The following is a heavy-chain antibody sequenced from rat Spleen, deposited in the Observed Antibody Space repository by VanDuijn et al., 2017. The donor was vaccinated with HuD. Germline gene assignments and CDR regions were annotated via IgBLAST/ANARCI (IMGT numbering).Heavy chain of an antibody. D-gene: IGHD1-10*01. CDR2: ISSGGGGI. CDR1: GFTFSSFP. J-gene: IGHJ2*01. CDR3: TTANNYGY. V-gene: IGHV5-27*01. Sequence: EVQLVESGGGLVQPGRSLKLSCAASGFTFSSFPMAWVRQAPKKGLEWVAYISSGGGGIYYPDSVKGRFTISRDNAKNTQYLQMDSLRSEDTATYYCTTANNYGYWGQGVTVTVSS.